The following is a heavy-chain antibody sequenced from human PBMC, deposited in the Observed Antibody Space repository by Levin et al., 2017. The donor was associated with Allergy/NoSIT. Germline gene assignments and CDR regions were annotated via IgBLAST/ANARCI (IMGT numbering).Heavy chain of an antibody. CDR1: GFSFSKLA. Sequence: GESLKISCAASGFSFSKLAMSWVRQAPGKGLEWVSTFSASGPYYADSVKGRFTISRDNSRNTLSLEMNNPRDEDTAVYYCAKDHESMGYPTFDCWGQGTQVTVSS. D-gene: IGHD3-22*01. V-gene: IGHV3-23*01. J-gene: IGHJ4*02. CDR3: AKDHESMGYPTFDC. CDR2: FSASGP.